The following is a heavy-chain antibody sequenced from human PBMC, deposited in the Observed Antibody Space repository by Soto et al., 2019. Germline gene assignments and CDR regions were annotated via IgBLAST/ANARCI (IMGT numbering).Heavy chain of an antibody. CDR3: ARLYIVRPAMVYGMDV. D-gene: IGHD2-8*01. CDR1: GYNVTRFG. J-gene: IGHJ6*02. CDR2: ISAHNGDT. V-gene: IGHV1-18*01. Sequence: QAQLVQSGAEVKKPGAAVKVSCKASGYNVTRFGISWVRQAPGQGRAWMGWISAHNGDTNYVQKFQGRVTMTTDNSTRTTYMELRSLRYDDTAVYYCARLYIVRPAMVYGMDVWGQGTTVTDSS.